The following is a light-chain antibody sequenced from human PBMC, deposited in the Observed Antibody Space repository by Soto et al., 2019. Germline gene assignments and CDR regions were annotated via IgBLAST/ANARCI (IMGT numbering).Light chain of an antibody. CDR3: SSYTSSSTIV. CDR1: SSDVGGYNY. J-gene: IGLJ1*01. CDR2: DVS. Sequence: QSALTQPASVSGSPGQSITISCTGTSSDVGGYNYVSWYQQHPGKAPKLRIYDVSNRPSGVSNRFSGSKSGNTTSLTISGLQAEAEAYEYCSSYTSSSTIVFGTGTKLTVL. V-gene: IGLV2-14*01.